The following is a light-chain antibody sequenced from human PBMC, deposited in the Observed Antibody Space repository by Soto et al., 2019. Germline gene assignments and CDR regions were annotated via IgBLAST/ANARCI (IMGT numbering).Light chain of an antibody. CDR1: RSDVGAYKY. CDR2: EVT. J-gene: IGLJ3*02. V-gene: IGLV2-8*01. Sequence: QSALTQPPSSSGSPGQTVTSSCTGTRSDVGAYKYVSWYQQYPGKAPKLTIYEVTKRPSGVPDRFSGSTSVNTASLTVSGLQAEVEAEYYCTSYVGKAIWVFGGGTPLTVL. CDR3: TSYVGKAIWV.